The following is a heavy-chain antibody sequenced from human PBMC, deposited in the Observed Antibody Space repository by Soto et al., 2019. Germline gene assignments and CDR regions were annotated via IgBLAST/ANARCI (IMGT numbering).Heavy chain of an antibody. CDR2: ISSSSSYI. CDR1: GFTFSTYS. V-gene: IGHV3-21*01. D-gene: IGHD3-9*01. CDR3: AADIFPPPHYD. J-gene: IGHJ4*02. Sequence: GGSLRLSCAASGFTFSTYSMNWVRQAPGKGLEWVSSISSSSSYIYYADSVKGRFTISRDNAKNSLYLQMNSLRAEDTAVYYCAADIFPPPHYDWGQGTLVTVSS.